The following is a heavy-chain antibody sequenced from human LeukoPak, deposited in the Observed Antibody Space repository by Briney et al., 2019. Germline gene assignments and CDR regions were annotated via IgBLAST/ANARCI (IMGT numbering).Heavy chain of an antibody. J-gene: IGHJ4*02. V-gene: IGHV3-23*01. CDR1: GFTFSSYA. D-gene: IGHD3-22*01. CDR3: ATAHEVSYDSTGYYGFDD. Sequence: GGSLRLSCAASGFTFSSYAMSWVRQAPGKGLEWVSAMSGSGGSTYYADSVRGRFTISRDNSKHTLYLQMNSLRAEHTAVYYTATAHEVSYDSTGYYGFDDWGQGTLVTVSP. CDR2: MSGSGGST.